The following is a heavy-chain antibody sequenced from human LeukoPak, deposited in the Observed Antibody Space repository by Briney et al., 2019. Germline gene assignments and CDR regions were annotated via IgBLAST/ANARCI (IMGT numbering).Heavy chain of an antibody. CDR1: GYTFTGYY. Sequence: ASVKVSCKASGYTFTGYYMHWVRQAPGQGLEWMGWINPNSGGTNYAQKFQGRVTMTRDTSTTTVYMDLSSLSSEDTAVYYCARDRHCSGGICHSNWFDPWGQGTQVTVSS. D-gene: IGHD2-15*01. J-gene: IGHJ5*02. CDR3: ARDRHCSGGICHSNWFDP. V-gene: IGHV1-2*02. CDR2: INPNSGGT.